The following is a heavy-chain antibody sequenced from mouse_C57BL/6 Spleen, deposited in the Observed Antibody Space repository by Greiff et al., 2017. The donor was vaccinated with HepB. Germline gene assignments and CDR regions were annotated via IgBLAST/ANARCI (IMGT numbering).Heavy chain of an antibody. V-gene: IGHV1-19*01. Sequence: EVKLLESGPVLVKPGASVKMSCKASGYTFTDYYMNWVKQSHGKSLEWIGVINPYNGGTSYNQKFKGKATLTVDKSSSTAYMELNSLTSEDSAVYYCARDVTTNDYWGQGTTLTVSS. CDR3: ARDVTTNDY. CDR1: GYTFTDYY. J-gene: IGHJ2*01. CDR2: INPYNGGT. D-gene: IGHD2-12*01.